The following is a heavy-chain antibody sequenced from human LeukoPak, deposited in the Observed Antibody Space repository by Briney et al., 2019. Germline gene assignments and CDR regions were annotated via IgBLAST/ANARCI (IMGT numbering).Heavy chain of an antibody. J-gene: IGHJ4*02. CDR1: GFTFDDYA. V-gene: IGHV3-9*01. CDR2: ISWNSGSI. CDR3: AKALYSSEDY. D-gene: IGHD6-19*01. Sequence: GGSLRLSCAASGFTFDDYAMHWVRQAPGKGLEWVSGISWNSGSIGYADSVKGRFTISRDNSKNTLYLQMNSLRAEDTAVYYCAKALYSSEDYWGQGTLVTVSS.